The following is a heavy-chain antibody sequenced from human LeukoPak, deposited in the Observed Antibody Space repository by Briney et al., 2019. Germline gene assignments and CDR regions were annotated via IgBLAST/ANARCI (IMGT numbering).Heavy chain of an antibody. CDR2: IKRNTDGGTT. V-gene: IGHV3-15*01. Sequence: GGSLRLSCAASGFIFSNAWMTWVRRAPGKGLEWVARIKRNTDGGTTDYAAPVNGRFTISRDDSENTVYLQMNSLKIEDTAVYYCSGHMTSADYWGQGTLVTVSS. D-gene: IGHD2-21*02. CDR1: GFIFSNAW. CDR3: SGHMTSADY. J-gene: IGHJ4*02.